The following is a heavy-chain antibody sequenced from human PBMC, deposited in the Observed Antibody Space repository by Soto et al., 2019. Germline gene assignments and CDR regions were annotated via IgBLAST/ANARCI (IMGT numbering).Heavy chain of an antibody. CDR3: ARRKTAGFLRYFDN. CDR1: GGTLTNFINYH. D-gene: IGHD6-19*01. J-gene: IGHJ4*02. Sequence: QVQLVQSGAEVMQPGSSVKVSCKPSGGTLTNFINYHINWVRQSPGQGLEWMGGIVPNIGTVNYAQKFQGRVTMTADKSTGTVYMELSSLRSDDSALYYCARRKTAGFLRYFDNWGQGTLVTVSS. CDR2: IVPNIGTV. V-gene: IGHV1-69*06.